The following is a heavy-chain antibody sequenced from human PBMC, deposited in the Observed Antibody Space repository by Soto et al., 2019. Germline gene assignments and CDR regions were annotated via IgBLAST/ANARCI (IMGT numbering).Heavy chain of an antibody. D-gene: IGHD5-18*01. CDR1: GGSISSYY. V-gene: IGHV4-59*01. J-gene: IGHJ4*02. CDR2: IYYSGST. Sequence: PSETLSLTCTVSGGSISSYYWSWIRQPPGKGLEWIGYIYYSGSTNYNPSLKSRVTISVDTSKNQFSLKLSSVTAADTAVYYCARGRIQLWLPYSDYWGKGTPVTV. CDR3: ARGRIQLWLPYSDY.